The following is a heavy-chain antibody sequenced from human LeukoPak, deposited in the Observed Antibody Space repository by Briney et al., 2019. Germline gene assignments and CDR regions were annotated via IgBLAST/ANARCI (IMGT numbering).Heavy chain of an antibody. V-gene: IGHV1-8*02. CDR3: ARADCGGGSCYGIGY. J-gene: IGHJ4*02. CDR1: GGTFSTYA. Sequence: ASVKVSCKASGGTFSTYAINWVRQATGQGLEWMGWMNPNSGNTGYAQKFQGRVTMTRNTSISTAYMELSSLRSEDTAVYYCARADCGGGSCYGIGYWGQGTLVTVSS. CDR2: MNPNSGNT. D-gene: IGHD2-15*01.